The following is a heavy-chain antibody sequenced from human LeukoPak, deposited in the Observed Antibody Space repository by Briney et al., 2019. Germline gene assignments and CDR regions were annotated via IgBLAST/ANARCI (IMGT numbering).Heavy chain of an antibody. D-gene: IGHD3-22*01. CDR3: AKGLVGSGYSFDY. V-gene: IGHV3-23*01. CDR1: GFTFSSYA. J-gene: IGHJ4*02. CDR2: ISGSGGST. Sequence: GGSLRLSCAASGFTFSSYAMSWVRQAPGKGLEWVSAISGSGGSTYYADSVKGRFTISRDNSKNTLYLQMNSLRAEYTAVYYCAKGLVGSGYSFDYWGQGTLVTVSS.